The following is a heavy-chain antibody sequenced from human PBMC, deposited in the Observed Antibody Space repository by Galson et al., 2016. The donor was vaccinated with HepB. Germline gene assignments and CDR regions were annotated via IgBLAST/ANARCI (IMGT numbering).Heavy chain of an antibody. J-gene: IGHJ6*02. CDR2: ISSSGSYT. Sequence: SLRLSCAASGFTFTDYYMTWIRQAPGKGLEWVSYISSSGSYTNYADSVMGRFTISRDTARKSLYLQMNSLRPDYTAVYYCAREDSSWYGYYGMDVWGQGTTVTVSS. V-gene: IGHV3-11*06. D-gene: IGHD6-13*01. CDR1: GFTFTDYY. CDR3: AREDSSWYGYYGMDV.